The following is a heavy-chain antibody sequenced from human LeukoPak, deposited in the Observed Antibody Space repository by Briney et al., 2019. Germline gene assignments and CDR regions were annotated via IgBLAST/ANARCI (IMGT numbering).Heavy chain of an antibody. CDR3: ARGALNAFDI. J-gene: IGHJ3*02. D-gene: IGHD3-16*01. CDR2: TYFRSKWYN. Sequence: SQTLSLTCAISGDSVSSISVAWNWIRQSPSRGLEWLGRTYFRSKWYNDYAVSVKSRITFNPDTSKNQFSLQLNSVTPEDTAVYFCARGALNAFDIWGQGTMVTVSS. CDR1: GDSVSSISVA. V-gene: IGHV6-1*01.